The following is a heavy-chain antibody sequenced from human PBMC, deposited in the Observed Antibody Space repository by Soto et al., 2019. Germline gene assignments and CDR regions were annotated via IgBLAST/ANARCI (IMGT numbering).Heavy chain of an antibody. V-gene: IGHV4-59*08. CDR2: VHHSWGS. CDR1: GGSISSYY. CDR3: ARQGFGPLHGLVDV. J-gene: IGHJ6*02. Sequence: QVQLQESGPGLVKPSETLSLSCTVSGGSISSYYWSWFRQSPGKRMEWIGYVHHSWGSSYNPSLQGRVAISLDPSKSQFSPKVTSVTATDTAVYYCARQGFGPLHGLVDVWGQGTTVTVSS. D-gene: IGHD3-10*01.